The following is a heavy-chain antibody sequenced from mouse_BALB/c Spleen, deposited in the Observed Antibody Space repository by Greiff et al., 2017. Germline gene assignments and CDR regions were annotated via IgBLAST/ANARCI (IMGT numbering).Heavy chain of an antibody. J-gene: IGHJ3*01. Sequence: EVKLMESGGGLVKLGGSLKLSCAASGFTFSSYYMSWVRQTPEKRLELVAAINSNGGSTYYPDTVKGRFTISRDNAKNTLYLQMSSLKSEDTALYYCARHGYYGSSPWFAYWGQGTLVTVSA. D-gene: IGHD1-1*01. CDR3: ARHGYYGSSPWFAY. V-gene: IGHV5-6-2*01. CDR1: GFTFSSYY. CDR2: INSNGGST.